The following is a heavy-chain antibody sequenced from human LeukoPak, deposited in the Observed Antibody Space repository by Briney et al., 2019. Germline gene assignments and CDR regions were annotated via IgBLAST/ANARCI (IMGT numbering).Heavy chain of an antibody. D-gene: IGHD6-13*01. CDR1: GGSISSGSYY. J-gene: IGHJ5*02. CDR3: ARGSSWYAPRRIDWFDP. CDR2: IYTSGST. Sequence: SETLSLTCTVSGGSISSGSYYWSWIRQPAGKGLEWIGRIYTSGSTNYNPSLKSRVTISVDTSKNQFSLKLSSVTAVDTAVYYCARGSSWYAPRRIDWFDPWGQGALVTVSS. V-gene: IGHV4-61*02.